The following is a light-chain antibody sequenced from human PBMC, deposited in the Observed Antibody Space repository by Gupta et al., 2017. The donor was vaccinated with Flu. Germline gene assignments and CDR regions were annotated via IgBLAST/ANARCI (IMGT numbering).Light chain of an antibody. J-gene: IGKJ5*01. CDR1: QSISSY. CDR2: AAS. V-gene: IGKV1-39*01. CDR3: QQSDSTPPT. Sequence: IQLPLSPSSLSASVGDRVTITCRASQSISSYLHWYQQKPGKAPKLLIYAASRVKSGIPSRFSGSGSGTDFTLTISSLQPEDFANYYWQQSDSTPPTFGQGTQLEIK.